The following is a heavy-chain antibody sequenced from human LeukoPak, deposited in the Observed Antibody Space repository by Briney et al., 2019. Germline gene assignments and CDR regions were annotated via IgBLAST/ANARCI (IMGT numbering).Heavy chain of an antibody. CDR1: GYTFTSYY. D-gene: IGHD6-19*01. CDR2: IDPSGGST. V-gene: IGHV1-46*01. J-gene: IGHJ5*01. CDR3: ARNIGVGDSFNS. Sequence: ASVKVSCKASGYTFTSYYMHWVRQAPGQGLEWMGIIDPSGGSTSYAQKFQGRVTMTRDTSTSTVYMELSSLRSEDTAVYYCARNIGVGDSFNSWGHGTLVTVSS.